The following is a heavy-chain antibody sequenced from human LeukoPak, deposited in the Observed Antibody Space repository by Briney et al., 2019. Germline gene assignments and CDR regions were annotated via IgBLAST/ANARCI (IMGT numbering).Heavy chain of an antibody. CDR3: ARFSDYGFWSGPPSSVFDY. Sequence: RPGGSLSLSCAASGFTFSSYWMHWVRRAPGKRLVWVSRVNTDGRATRYADSVKGRFTISRDNAKNTLYLQMNGLTVEDTAVYYCARFSDYGFWSGPPSSVFDYWGQGTPVTVSS. J-gene: IGHJ4*02. D-gene: IGHD3-3*01. V-gene: IGHV3-74*01. CDR1: GFTFSSYW. CDR2: VNTDGRAT.